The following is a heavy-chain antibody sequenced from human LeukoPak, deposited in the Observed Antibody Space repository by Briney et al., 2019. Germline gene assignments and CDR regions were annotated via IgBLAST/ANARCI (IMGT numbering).Heavy chain of an antibody. CDR1: GYTFTGYY. CDR2: INPNSGGT. CDR3: AREDIVVVPAAISYMDV. Sequence: ASVKVSCKASGYTFTGYYMHWVRQAPRQGLEWMGWINPNSGGTNYAQKFQGRVTMTRDTSISTAYMELSRLRSDDTAVYYCAREDIVVVPAAISYMDVWGKGTTVTVSS. J-gene: IGHJ6*03. D-gene: IGHD2-2*01. V-gene: IGHV1-2*02.